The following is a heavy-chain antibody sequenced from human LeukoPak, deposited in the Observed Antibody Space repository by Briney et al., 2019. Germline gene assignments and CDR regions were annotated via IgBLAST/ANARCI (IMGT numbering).Heavy chain of an antibody. J-gene: IGHJ4*02. D-gene: IGHD3-9*01. V-gene: IGHV3-23*01. CDR3: AALPTGYQNFDY. Sequence: GGSLRLSCAASGFTFTSYAMSWVRQAPGKGLEWVSTNSGSGGSTYYADSVQGRFTISRDNSKNTLFLQMHSLRVEDTAVYYCAALPTGYQNFDYWGQGTLVTVSS. CDR2: NSGSGGST. CDR1: GFTFTSYA.